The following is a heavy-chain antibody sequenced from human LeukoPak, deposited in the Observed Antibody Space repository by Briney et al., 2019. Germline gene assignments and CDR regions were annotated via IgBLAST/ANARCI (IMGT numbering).Heavy chain of an antibody. J-gene: IGHJ5*02. D-gene: IGHD2-21*02. Sequence: SETLSLTCTVSGGSISSYYWSWIRQPPGKGLEWIGYIYYSGSTNYNPSLKSRVTISVDTSKNQFSLKLSSVTAADTAVYYCARSLESTGFDPWGQGTLVTVSS. CDR1: GGSISSYY. CDR2: IYYSGST. CDR3: ARSLESTGFDP. V-gene: IGHV4-59*01.